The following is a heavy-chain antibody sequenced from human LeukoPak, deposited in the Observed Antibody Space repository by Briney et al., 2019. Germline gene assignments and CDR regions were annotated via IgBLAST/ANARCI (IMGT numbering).Heavy chain of an antibody. D-gene: IGHD3-22*01. J-gene: IGHJ3*02. CDR2: ISSSGSTI. CDR1: GFTFSDYY. V-gene: IGHV3-11*01. Sequence: PGGSLRLSCAASGFTFSDYYMSWIRQAPGKGLEWVSYISSSGSTIYYADSVKGRFTISRDNAKNSLYLQMNSLRAEDTAVYYCARVGDSSGYYYRKGAFDIWGQGTMVTVSS. CDR3: ARVGDSSGYYYRKGAFDI.